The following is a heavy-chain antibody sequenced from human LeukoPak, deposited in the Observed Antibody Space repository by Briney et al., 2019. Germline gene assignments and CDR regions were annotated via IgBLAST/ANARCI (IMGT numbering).Heavy chain of an antibody. CDR2: VSAYNGNT. D-gene: IGHD4-17*01. CDR1: GYTCRSYA. V-gene: IGHV1-18*04. J-gene: IGHJ4*02. CDR3: ARDVDYALDY. Sequence: ASVKVSCKASGYTCRSYAFSWVRQAPGQGLEWMGWVSAYNGNTKYAQSLQGRVTMTTDTSTSTAYMDLRGLISDDTALYYCARDVDYALDYWGQGTLVTVSS.